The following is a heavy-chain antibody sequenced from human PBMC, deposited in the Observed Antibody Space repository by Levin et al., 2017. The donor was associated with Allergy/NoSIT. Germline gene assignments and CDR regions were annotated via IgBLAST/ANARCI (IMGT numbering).Heavy chain of an antibody. CDR2: ISWNGDNI. Sequence: SCAASGFTFDDYAMHWVRQAPGKGLEWVSGISWNGDNIGYADSVKGRFTISRDKAKKSLYLQMNSLRGDDTALYYCAKGADSIAAAGVVDNWGQGTLVTVSS. CDR1: GFTFDDYA. J-gene: IGHJ4*02. V-gene: IGHV3-9*01. D-gene: IGHD6-13*01. CDR3: AKGADSIAAAGVVDN.